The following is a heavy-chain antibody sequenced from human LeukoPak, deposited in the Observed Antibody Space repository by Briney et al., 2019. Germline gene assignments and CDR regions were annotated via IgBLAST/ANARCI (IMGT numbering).Heavy chain of an antibody. CDR1: GDSISSEGYS. CDR2: INHSGST. Sequence: SQTLSLTCAVSGDSISSEGYSWSWIRQPPGKGLEWIGEINHSGSTNYNPSLKSRVTISVDTSKNQFSLKLSSVTAADTAVYYCARGRGHYSSGSFDPWGQGTLVTVSS. J-gene: IGHJ5*02. D-gene: IGHD6-19*01. V-gene: IGHV4-30-2*01. CDR3: ARGRGHYSSGSFDP.